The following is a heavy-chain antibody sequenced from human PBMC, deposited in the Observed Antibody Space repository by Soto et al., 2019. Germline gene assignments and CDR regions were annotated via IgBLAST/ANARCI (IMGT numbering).Heavy chain of an antibody. J-gene: IGHJ4*02. D-gene: IGHD1-7*01. CDR3: AKDQWKGLELNYFDY. Sequence: GGSLRLSCAASGFTFSSYGMHWVRQAPGKGLEWVAVISYDGSNKYYADSVKGRFTISRDNSKNTLYLQMNSLRAEDTAVYYCAKDQWKGLELNYFDYWGQGTLVTVSS. CDR1: GFTFSSYG. CDR2: ISYDGSNK. V-gene: IGHV3-30*18.